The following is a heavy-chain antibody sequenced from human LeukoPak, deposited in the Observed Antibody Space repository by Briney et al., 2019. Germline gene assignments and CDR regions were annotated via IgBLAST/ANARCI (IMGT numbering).Heavy chain of an antibody. CDR3: ARKGTSGWVGFEI. CDR2: ITTHNGNT. CDR1: GYTFTSYG. J-gene: IGHJ3*02. D-gene: IGHD6-19*01. Sequence: ASVTVSCKASGYTFTSYGISWVRQAPGQGLEWMGWITTHNGNTRYAQKVQGRVTMTTDTSTSIAYMELRSLTSDDTAVYYCARKGTSGWVGFEIWGQGTMVTVSS. V-gene: IGHV1-18*01.